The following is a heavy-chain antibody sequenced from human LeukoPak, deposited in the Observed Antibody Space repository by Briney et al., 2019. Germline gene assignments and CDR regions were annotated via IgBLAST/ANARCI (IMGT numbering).Heavy chain of an antibody. Sequence: SETLSLTCAVSGGSISSGGYSWSWIRQPPGKGLEWIGYIYHSGSTYYNPSLKSRVAIPVDRSKNQFSLKLSSVTAADTAVYYCARDRDYYDSSGYTGPGAFDIWGQGTMVTVSS. CDR1: GGSISSGGYS. J-gene: IGHJ3*02. V-gene: IGHV4-30-2*01. CDR2: IYHSGST. D-gene: IGHD3-22*01. CDR3: ARDRDYYDSSGYTGPGAFDI.